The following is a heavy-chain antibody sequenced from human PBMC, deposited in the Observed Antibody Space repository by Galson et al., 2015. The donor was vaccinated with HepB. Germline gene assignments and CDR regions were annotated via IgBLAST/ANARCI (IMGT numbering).Heavy chain of an antibody. V-gene: IGHV3-53*04. J-gene: IGHJ2*01. Sequence: SLRLSCAASGFTVSRNYMSWVRQAPGKGLEWISGIYSAGRTHYADSVKGRFTISRHTSKNTLYTQMHNLRAEDTAVYYCAKGSSSWYWYFDLWGRDTLVTVA. D-gene: IGHD6-13*01. CDR1: GFTVSRNY. CDR2: IYSAGRT. CDR3: AKGSSSWYWYFDL.